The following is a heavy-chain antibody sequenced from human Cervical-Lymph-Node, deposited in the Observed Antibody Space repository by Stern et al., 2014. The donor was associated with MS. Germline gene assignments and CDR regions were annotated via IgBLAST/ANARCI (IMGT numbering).Heavy chain of an antibody. V-gene: IGHV3-30*18. CDR1: RFTFDNYG. J-gene: IGHJ5*02. CDR2: ISDDGSNK. CDR3: AKHRGEDWNYAFWFDP. Sequence: MQLVESGGGVVQPGTSLRLSCAASRFTFDNYGMHWVRQAPGKGLEWVALISDDGSNKHYADSVKGRFTISRDNSNNTLLLQMNSLRAEDTAVYYCAKHRGEDWNYAFWFDPWGQGTLVTVSS. D-gene: IGHD1-7*01.